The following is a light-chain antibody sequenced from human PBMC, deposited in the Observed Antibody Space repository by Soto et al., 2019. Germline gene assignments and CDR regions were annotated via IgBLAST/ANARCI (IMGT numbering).Light chain of an antibody. V-gene: IGKV3-20*01. CDR2: CAS. CDR1: QSVSSNY. CDR3: QQYGSSPYT. J-gene: IGKJ2*01. Sequence: EIVLTQSPGTLSLSPGERATLSCRASQSVSSNYLAWYQQKPGQAPRLLIYCASTRATGIPDRFSGSGSGTDFTLTISRLEPEDFAVYYCQQYGSSPYTFGQGTKREIK.